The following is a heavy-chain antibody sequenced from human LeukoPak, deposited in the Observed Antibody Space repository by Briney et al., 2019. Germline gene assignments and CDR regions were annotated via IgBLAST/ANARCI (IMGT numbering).Heavy chain of an antibody. D-gene: IGHD2-8*01. V-gene: IGHV4-39*07. CDR1: GGSISSSSYY. CDR3: ARGFTGRANCTNGVCPFDY. CDR2: INHSGST. Sequence: PSETLSLTCTVSGGSISSSSYYWGWIRQPPGKGLEWIGEINHSGSTNYNPSLKSRVTISVDTSKNQFSLKLSSVTAADTAVYYCARGFTGRANCTNGVCPFDYWGQGTLVTVSS. J-gene: IGHJ4*02.